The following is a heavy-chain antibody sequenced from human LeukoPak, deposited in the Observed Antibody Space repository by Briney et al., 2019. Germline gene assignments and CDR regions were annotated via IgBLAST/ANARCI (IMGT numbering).Heavy chain of an antibody. J-gene: IGHJ4*02. V-gene: IGHV3-11*01. D-gene: IGHD3-22*01. CDR1: GFTFSDFY. CDR3: ARSADRSGYFREITLYYFDY. Sequence: GGSLRLSCAASGFTFSDFYMAWIRQAPGKGLEWVSYISNRGTIIHYADSVRGRFTISRDNAKKSLYLQMNGLRAEDTAVYYCARSADRSGYFREITLYYFDYWGQGTLVTVSS. CDR2: ISNRGTII.